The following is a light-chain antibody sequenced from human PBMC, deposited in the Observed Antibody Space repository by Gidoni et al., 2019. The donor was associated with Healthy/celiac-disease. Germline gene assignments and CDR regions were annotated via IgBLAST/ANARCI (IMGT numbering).Light chain of an antibody. CDR2: AAS. Sequence: QMPQSPSSLSASVGDRVTITCRASQSISSYLNWYQQKPGKAPKLLIYAASSLQSGVPSRFCGSGSGTDFTLTISSLQPEDFATYYCQQSYSTPYTFGQGTKLEIK. CDR1: QSISSY. V-gene: IGKV1-39*01. CDR3: QQSYSTPYT. J-gene: IGKJ2*01.